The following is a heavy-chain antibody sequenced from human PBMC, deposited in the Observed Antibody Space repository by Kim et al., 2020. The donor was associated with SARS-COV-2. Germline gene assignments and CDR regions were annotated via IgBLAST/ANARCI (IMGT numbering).Heavy chain of an antibody. Sequence: GGSLRLSCAASGFTFSSYEMNWVRQAPGKGLEWVSYISSSGSTIYYADSVKGRFTISRDNAKNSLYLQMNSLRAEDTAVYYCARDRNYGHYYYGMDVWGQGPTVTVSS. V-gene: IGHV3-48*03. CDR1: GFTFSSYE. J-gene: IGHJ6*01. D-gene: IGHD4-17*01. CDR2: ISSSGSTI. CDR3: ARDRNYGHYYYGMDV.